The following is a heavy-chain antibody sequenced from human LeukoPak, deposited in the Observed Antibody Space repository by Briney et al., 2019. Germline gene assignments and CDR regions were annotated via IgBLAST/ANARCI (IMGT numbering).Heavy chain of an antibody. CDR1: GFTFSSYA. CDR3: ARTYYDFWSGYDY. J-gene: IGHJ4*02. Sequence: GGSLRLSCAASGFTFSSYAMSWVRQAPGKGLEWVSAISGSGGSTYYADSVKGRFTISRDNSKNTLYLQMNSLRAEDTAVYYCARTYYDFWSGYDYWGQGTLVTVSS. V-gene: IGHV3-23*01. D-gene: IGHD3-3*01. CDR2: ISGSGGST.